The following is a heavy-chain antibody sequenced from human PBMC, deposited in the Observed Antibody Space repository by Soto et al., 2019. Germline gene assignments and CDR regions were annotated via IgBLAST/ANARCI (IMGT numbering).Heavy chain of an antibody. CDR3: ARSPSGWYIRGHYFDY. J-gene: IGHJ4*02. CDR1: GGSISSYY. V-gene: IGHV4-59*01. Sequence: SETLSLTCTVSGGSISSYYWSWIRQPPGKGLEWIGYIYYSGSTNYNPSLKSRVTISVDASKNQFSLKLSSVTAADTAAYYCARSPSGWYIRGHYFDYWGQGTLVTVSS. D-gene: IGHD6-19*01. CDR2: IYYSGST.